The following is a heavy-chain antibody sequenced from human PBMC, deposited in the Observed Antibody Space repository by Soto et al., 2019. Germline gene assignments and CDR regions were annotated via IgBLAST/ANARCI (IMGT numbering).Heavy chain of an antibody. CDR1: GGSFSGYY. J-gene: IGHJ4*02. Sequence: LSLTCAVYGGSFSGYYWSWIRQPPGKGLEWIGEINHSGSTNYNPSLKSRVTISVDTSKNQFSLKLSSVTAADTAVYYCAREGSRKFDYWGQGTLVTVSS. V-gene: IGHV4-34*01. CDR3: AREGSRKFDY. CDR2: INHSGST. D-gene: IGHD2-15*01.